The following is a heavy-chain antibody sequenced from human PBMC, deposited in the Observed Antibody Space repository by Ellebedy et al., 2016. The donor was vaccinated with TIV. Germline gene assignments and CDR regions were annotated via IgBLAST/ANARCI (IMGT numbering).Heavy chain of an antibody. V-gene: IGHV1-58*01. Sequence: SVKVSXXASGFTFTSSAVQWVRQARGQRLEWIGWIVVGSGNTNYAQKFQERVTITRDMSTSTAYMELSSLRSEDTAVYYCAADGSGYDFWGNVMDVWGKGTTVTVSS. CDR1: GFTFTSSA. J-gene: IGHJ6*04. D-gene: IGHD3-3*01. CDR3: AADGSGYDFWGNVMDV. CDR2: IVVGSGNT.